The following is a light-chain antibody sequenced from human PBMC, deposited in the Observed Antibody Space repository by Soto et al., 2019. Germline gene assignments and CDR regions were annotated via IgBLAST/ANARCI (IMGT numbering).Light chain of an antibody. Sequence: DIQMTQSPSSLSASVGDRVTIICRASQSVSTRLAWYQQKPGKAPKVLIYDASSWAGGVPSRFTGSGSGTEFTLTIISLQPDDFATYYCQQYSVYWTFGQGTKVEIK. J-gene: IGKJ1*01. CDR2: DAS. CDR1: QSVSTR. CDR3: QQYSVYWT. V-gene: IGKV1-5*02.